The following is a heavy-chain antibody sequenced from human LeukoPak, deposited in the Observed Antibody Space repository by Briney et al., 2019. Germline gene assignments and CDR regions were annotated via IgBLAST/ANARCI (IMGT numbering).Heavy chain of an antibody. D-gene: IGHD1-26*01. CDR1: GDSVSSNSAA. V-gene: IGHV6-1*01. J-gene: IGHJ6*03. CDR3: ARGNSGSYYYYYYYMDV. Sequence: SQTLSLTCAISGDSVSSNSAAWNWTRQSPSRGLEWLGRTYYRSKWYNDYAVSVKSRITINPDTSKNQFSLQLNSVTPEDTAVYYCARGNSGSYYYYYYYMDVWGKGTTVTVSS. CDR2: TYYRSKWYN.